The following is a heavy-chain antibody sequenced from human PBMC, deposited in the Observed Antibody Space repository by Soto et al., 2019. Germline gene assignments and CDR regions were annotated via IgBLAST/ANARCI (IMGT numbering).Heavy chain of an antibody. CDR1: GGSISSGGYY. V-gene: IGHV4-31*03. CDR2: IYYSGST. J-gene: IGHJ2*01. Sequence: QVQLQESGPGLVKPSQTLSLTCTVSGGSISSGGYYWSWIRQHPGKGLEWIGYIYYSGSTYYNPSLKSRVTISVDTSKNQFSLKLSSVTAADTAVYYCASMAPYDFCSGYPPPRSYWYFDLWGRGTLVTVSS. D-gene: IGHD3-3*01. CDR3: ASMAPYDFCSGYPPPRSYWYFDL.